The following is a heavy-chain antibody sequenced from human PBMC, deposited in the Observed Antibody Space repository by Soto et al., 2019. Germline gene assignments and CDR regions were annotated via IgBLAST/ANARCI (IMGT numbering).Heavy chain of an antibody. V-gene: IGHV3-33*01. CDR1: GFTFSSYG. Sequence: GGSLRLSCAASGFTFSSYGMHWVRQAPGKGLEWVAVIWYDGSNKYYADSVKGRFTISRDNSKNTLYLQMNSLRAEDTAVYYCARESRTMIVVLPNYWGQGTLVTVSS. CDR3: ARESRTMIVVLPNY. D-gene: IGHD3-22*01. J-gene: IGHJ4*02. CDR2: IWYDGSNK.